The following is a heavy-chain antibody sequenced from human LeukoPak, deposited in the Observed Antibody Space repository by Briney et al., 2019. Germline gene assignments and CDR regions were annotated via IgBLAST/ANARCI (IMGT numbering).Heavy chain of an antibody. CDR1: GFPFDDYG. V-gene: IGHV3-23*01. J-gene: IGHJ4*02. D-gene: IGHD3-16*02. Sequence: GGSLRLSCAASGFPFDDYGMTWVRQAPGRGLEWVSAISTSGGSTYYADSVKGRFTISRDNSKNTLYLQMNSLRAEDTAVYYCARLWDDYVWGSYRSFDYWGQGTLVTVSS. CDR2: ISTSGGST. CDR3: ARLWDDYVWGSYRSFDY.